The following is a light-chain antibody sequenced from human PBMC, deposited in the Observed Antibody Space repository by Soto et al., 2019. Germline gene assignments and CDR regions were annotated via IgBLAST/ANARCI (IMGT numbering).Light chain of an antibody. CDR3: QQFSSYPLT. J-gene: IGKJ4*01. CDR2: DAS. Sequence: EIVLTQSPGTLSLSPGERATLSCGASQSVSSSYLAWYQQKPGLAPRLLIYDASSRATGIPDRFSGGGSGTDFTLTISRLEPEDFAVYYCQQFSSYPLTFGGGTKVDIK. CDR1: QSVSSSY. V-gene: IGKV3D-20*01.